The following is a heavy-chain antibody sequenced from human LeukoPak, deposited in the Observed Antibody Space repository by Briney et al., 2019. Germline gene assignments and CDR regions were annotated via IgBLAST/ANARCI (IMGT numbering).Heavy chain of an antibody. V-gene: IGHV4-4*09. Sequence: SETLSLTCTVSGGSISSYYWSWIRQPPGKGLEWIGYIYSSGSTNYNPSLKSRVTISVDTSKNQFSLNLSSVTVTDTAVYYCARHVRGSWTSLTYWGQGTLVTVSS. CDR1: GGSISSYY. CDR3: ARHVRGSWTSLTY. J-gene: IGHJ4*02. D-gene: IGHD6-13*01. CDR2: IYSSGST.